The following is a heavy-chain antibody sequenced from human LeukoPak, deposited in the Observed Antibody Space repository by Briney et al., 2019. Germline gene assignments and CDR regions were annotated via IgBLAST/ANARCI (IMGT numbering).Heavy chain of an antibody. V-gene: IGHV3-23*01. D-gene: IGHD2-15*01. J-gene: IGHJ4*02. CDR3: AKGVGYCSGGSCQQFDY. Sequence: GGSLRLSCAASGFTFSSYGMSLVRQAPGKGQEWVSAISGSGGSTYYADSVKGRITISRDNSKNTLYLQMNSLRAEDTAVYFCAKGVGYCSGGSCQQFDYWGQGTLVTVSS. CDR2: ISGSGGST. CDR1: GFTFSSYG.